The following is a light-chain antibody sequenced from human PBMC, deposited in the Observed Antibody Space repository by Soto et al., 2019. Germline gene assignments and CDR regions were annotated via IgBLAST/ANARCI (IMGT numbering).Light chain of an antibody. V-gene: IGKV3-20*01. Sequence: IVVTQSPATLAVYAGPRATLSYRASLSVTSYLAWYQKKPGQPPRLLIYGAYNRPTGIPERFTGSGSGTDFTLTISSLQPEDFAVYYCQQYGSSPRTFGQGTKVDI. J-gene: IGKJ2*01. CDR3: QQYGSSPRT. CDR1: LSVTSY. CDR2: GAY.